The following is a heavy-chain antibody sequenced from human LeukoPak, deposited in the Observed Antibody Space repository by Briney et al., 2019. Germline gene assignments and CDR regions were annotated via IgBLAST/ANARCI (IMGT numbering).Heavy chain of an antibody. D-gene: IGHD2-21*02. Sequence: ASVKVSCKAPGYTFTSYAMNWVRQAPGQGLEWMGWINTNTGNPTYAQGFTGRFVFSLDTSVSTAYLQISSLKAEDTAVYYCARTSPAGGGDCLYDYWGQGTLVTVSS. CDR1: GYTFTSYA. CDR3: ARTSPAGGGDCLYDY. J-gene: IGHJ4*02. CDR2: INTNTGNP. V-gene: IGHV7-4-1*02.